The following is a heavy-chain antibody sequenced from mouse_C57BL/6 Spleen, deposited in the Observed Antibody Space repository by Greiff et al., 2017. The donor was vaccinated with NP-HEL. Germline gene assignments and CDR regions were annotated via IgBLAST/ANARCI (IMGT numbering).Heavy chain of an antibody. CDR3: ARRGGSYDY. CDR1: GYTFTSYW. Sequence: QVQLQQPGAELVKPGASVKLSCKASGYTFTSYWMQWVKQRPGQGLEWIGEIDPSDSYTNYNQKFKGKATLTVDTSSSTAYMQLSSLTSEDSAVYYCARRGGSYDYWGQGTTLTVSS. CDR2: IDPSDSYT. J-gene: IGHJ2*01. D-gene: IGHD6-1*01. V-gene: IGHV1-50*01.